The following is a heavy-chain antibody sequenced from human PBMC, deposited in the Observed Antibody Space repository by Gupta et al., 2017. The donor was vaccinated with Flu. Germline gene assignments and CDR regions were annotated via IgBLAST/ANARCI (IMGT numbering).Heavy chain of an antibody. J-gene: IGHJ4*02. V-gene: IGHV3-21*01. CDR2: ISSSSSYI. Sequence: VGQAPGKGLEWVSSISSSSSYIYYADSVKGRFTISRDNAKNSLYLQMNSLRAEDTAVYYCARGVSVRFYDSGAGSCQPLDYWGQGTLVTVSS. CDR3: ARGVSVRFYDSGAGSCQPLDY. D-gene: IGHD5-12*01.